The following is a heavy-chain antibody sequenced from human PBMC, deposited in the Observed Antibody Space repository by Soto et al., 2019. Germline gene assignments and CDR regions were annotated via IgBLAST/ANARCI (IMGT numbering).Heavy chain of an antibody. D-gene: IGHD1-26*01. CDR3: AKEGAYYYYYGMDV. J-gene: IGHJ6*02. V-gene: IGHV3-23*01. Sequence: GGSLRLSCAASGFTFSSYAMSWVRQAPGKGLEWVSAISGSGGSTYYADSEKGRFTISRDNSKNTLYLQMNSLRAEDTAVYYCAKEGAYYYYYGMDVWGQGTTVTVS. CDR2: ISGSGGST. CDR1: GFTFSSYA.